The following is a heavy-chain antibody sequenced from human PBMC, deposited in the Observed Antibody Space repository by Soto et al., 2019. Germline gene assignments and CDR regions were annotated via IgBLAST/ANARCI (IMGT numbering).Heavy chain of an antibody. CDR2: ISGGGESR. D-gene: IGHD1-1*01. V-gene: IGHV3-23*01. CDR1: GFIFSDYA. Sequence: EVHLSESGGGLVQPGASLRLSCEASGFIFSDYAMTWVRQAPGRGLEWVSGISGGGESRYYADSVEGRFTISRDNSKNTQYLQNNSLRGKDRAVYYCARERYGTDGYPYNCYTSAVWGRGTMVTVSS. CDR3: ARERYGTDGYPYNCYTSAV. J-gene: IGHJ4*01.